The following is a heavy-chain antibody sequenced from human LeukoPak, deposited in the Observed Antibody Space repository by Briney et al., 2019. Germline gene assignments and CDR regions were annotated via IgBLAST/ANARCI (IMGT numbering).Heavy chain of an antibody. Sequence: SETLSLTCTVSGGSISSSSYYWGWIRQPPGKGLEWIGSIYYSGSTNYNPSLKSRVTISVDTSKNQFSLKLSSVTAADTAVYYCARDVPYITGTFDYWGQGTLVTVSS. CDR1: GGSISSSSYY. J-gene: IGHJ4*02. V-gene: IGHV4-39*07. D-gene: IGHD1-7*01. CDR3: ARDVPYITGTFDY. CDR2: IYYSGST.